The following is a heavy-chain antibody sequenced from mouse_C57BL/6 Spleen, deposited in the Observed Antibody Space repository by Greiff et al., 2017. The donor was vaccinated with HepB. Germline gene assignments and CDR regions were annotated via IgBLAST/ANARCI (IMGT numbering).Heavy chain of an antibody. CDR2: INPNYGTT. CDR1: GYSFTDYN. CDR3: ARKPYYGSSYGYFDV. J-gene: IGHJ1*03. D-gene: IGHD1-1*01. Sequence: VQLQQSGPELVKPGASVKISCTASGYSFTDYNMHWVKQSHGKSLEWIGVINPNYGTTSYNQKFKGKATLTVDPSSSTAYMQLNSLTSEDSAVYYCARKPYYGSSYGYFDVWGTGTTVTVSS. V-gene: IGHV1-39*01.